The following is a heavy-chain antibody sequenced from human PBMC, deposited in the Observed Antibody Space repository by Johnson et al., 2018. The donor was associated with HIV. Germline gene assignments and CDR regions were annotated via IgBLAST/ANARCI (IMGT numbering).Heavy chain of an antibody. CDR3: AKEGGRITMIVVEPDAFDI. Sequence: VQLVESGGGLVQPGGSLRLSCAASGFTFSSYAMSWVRQAPGKGLECVSAISGSGGSTYYADSVKGRFTISRDNSKNTLYLQMNSLRAEDTAVYYCAKEGGRITMIVVEPDAFDIWGQGTMVTVSS. J-gene: IGHJ3*02. D-gene: IGHD3-22*01. CDR2: ISGSGGST. CDR1: GFTFSSYA. V-gene: IGHV3-23*04.